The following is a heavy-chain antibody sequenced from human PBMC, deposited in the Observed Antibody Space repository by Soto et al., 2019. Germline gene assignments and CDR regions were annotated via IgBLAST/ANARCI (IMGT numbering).Heavy chain of an antibody. CDR2: IWYDGSNK. D-gene: IGHD3-3*01. CDR1: GFTFSSYG. CDR3: AREREEWSYLWGGWFDP. Sequence: QVQLVESGGGVVQPGRSLRLSCAASGFTFSSYGMHWVRQAPGKGLEWVAVIWYDGSNKYYADSVKGRFTISRDNSKNTLYLQMNSLRAEDTAVYYCAREREEWSYLWGGWFDPWGQGTLVTVSS. J-gene: IGHJ5*02. V-gene: IGHV3-33*01.